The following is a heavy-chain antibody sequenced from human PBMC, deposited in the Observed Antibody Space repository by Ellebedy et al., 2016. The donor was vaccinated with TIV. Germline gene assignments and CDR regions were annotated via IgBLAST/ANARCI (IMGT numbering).Heavy chain of an antibody. J-gene: IGHJ6*02. CDR1: GFSLSNARMG. CDR3: ARMETVTTTVWVYYYGMDV. Sequence: SGPTLVKPTETLTLTCTVSGFSLSNARMGVSWIRQPPGKALEWLAHIFSNDEKSYSTSLKSRLTISKDTSKSQVVLTMTNMDPVGTATYYCARMETVTTTVWVYYYGMDVWGQGTTVTVSS. CDR2: IFSNDEK. D-gene: IGHD4-17*01. V-gene: IGHV2-26*01.